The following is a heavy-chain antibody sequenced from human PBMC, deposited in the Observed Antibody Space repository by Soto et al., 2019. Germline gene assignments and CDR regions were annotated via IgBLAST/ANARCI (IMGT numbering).Heavy chain of an antibody. Sequence: GASVKVSCTASGYTFTSYDINWVRQATGQGLEWMGWMNPKSGNTGYAQKFQGRVTMTRDTSISTAYMEVSSLRSEDTAMYYCARAYGDLDVWGQGTTVTVSS. CDR2: MNPKSGNT. D-gene: IGHD2-21*01. CDR3: ARAYGDLDV. V-gene: IGHV1-8*01. J-gene: IGHJ6*02. CDR1: GYTFTSYD.